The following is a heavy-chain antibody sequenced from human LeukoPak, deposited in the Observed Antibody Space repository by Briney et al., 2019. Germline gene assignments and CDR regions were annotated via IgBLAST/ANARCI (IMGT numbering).Heavy chain of an antibody. CDR3: ARDFKSGYVDS. Sequence: PGGSLRLSCAASGFTFGNYGMHWVRQAPGKGLEWLAVVFDDGSREDFADSVKGRFTISRDNSKNTVLLQMNSLRAEDTAVYYCARDFKSGYVDSWGQGTMVSVSS. CDR2: VFDDGSRE. V-gene: IGHV3-33*01. D-gene: IGHD3-3*01. J-gene: IGHJ4*02. CDR1: GFTFGNYG.